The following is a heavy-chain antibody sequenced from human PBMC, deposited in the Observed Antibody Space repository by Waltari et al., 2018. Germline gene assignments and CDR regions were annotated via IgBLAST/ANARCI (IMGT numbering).Heavy chain of an antibody. J-gene: IGHJ6*02. CDR2: ISSSSSYI. CDR1: GFIFSSYW. CDR3: ARDFSCCGMDV. D-gene: IGHD3-10*02. Sequence: EVQLVESGGGLVQPGGSLRLSCAASGFIFSSYWMHWVRQAPGKGLVWVSSISSSSSYIYYADSVKGRFTISRDNAKNSLYLQMNSLRSEDTAVYYCARDFSCCGMDVWGQGTTVTVSS. V-gene: IGHV3-21*04.